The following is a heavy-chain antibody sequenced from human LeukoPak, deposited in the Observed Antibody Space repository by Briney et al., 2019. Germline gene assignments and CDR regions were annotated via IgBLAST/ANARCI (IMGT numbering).Heavy chain of an antibody. J-gene: IGHJ4*02. CDR2: IKIDGSNT. CDR3: ARDVSYGVDY. D-gene: IGHD5-18*01. Sequence: WGSLRLSCAASGFTFSSYWMDWVRQAPGKGLVWVSRIKIDGSNTTYADSVKGRFTISRDNAKNTLYLQMNSLRAEDTAVYYCARDVSYGVDYWGQGTLVTVSS. V-gene: IGHV3-74*01. CDR1: GFTFSSYW.